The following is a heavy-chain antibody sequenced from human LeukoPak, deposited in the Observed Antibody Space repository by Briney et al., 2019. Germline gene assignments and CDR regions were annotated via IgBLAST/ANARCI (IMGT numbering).Heavy chain of an antibody. Sequence: TSETLSLTCTVSGGSISSYYWTWIRQSAGKGLEGIGRMYTSCSTNYNPSRRSRVTMSVNTSKNQDSLNLPSVTAADTAVYSCAREGGDPRWLDPWGQGTLVTVSS. CDR1: GGSISSYY. CDR3: AREGGDPRWLDP. D-gene: IGHD6-25*01. CDR2: MYTSCST. J-gene: IGHJ5*02. V-gene: IGHV4-4*07.